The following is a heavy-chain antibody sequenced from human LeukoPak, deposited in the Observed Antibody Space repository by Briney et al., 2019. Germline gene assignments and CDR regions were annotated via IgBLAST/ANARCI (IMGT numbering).Heavy chain of an antibody. J-gene: IGHJ4*02. Sequence: GGSLRLSCAVSGFTFSSYSMNWVRQAPGKGLEWVSVIYSGGSTYYADSVKGRFTISRDNSKNTLYLQMNSLRAEDTAVYYCARDGELLGDYWGQGTLVTVSS. CDR3: ARDGELLGDY. CDR2: IYSGGST. CDR1: GFTFSSYS. V-gene: IGHV3-53*01. D-gene: IGHD1-26*01.